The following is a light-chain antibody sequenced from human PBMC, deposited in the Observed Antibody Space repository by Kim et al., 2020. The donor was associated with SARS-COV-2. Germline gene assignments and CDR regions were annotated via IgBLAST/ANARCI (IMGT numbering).Light chain of an antibody. CDR3: NSREGCGNHVV. CDR1: SLTSYY. CDR2: DKS. V-gene: IGLV3-19*01. Sequence: LGQRVRITCQGDSLTSYYERRNQEKPGKAPGPLIYDKSSRPPGIPDRCSGYRSGITDSLTITGDRAEDEADYCCNSREGCGNHVVFGGGTKVTDL. J-gene: IGLJ2*01.